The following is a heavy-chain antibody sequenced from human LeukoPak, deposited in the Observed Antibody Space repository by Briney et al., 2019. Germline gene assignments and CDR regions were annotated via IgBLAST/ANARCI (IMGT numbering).Heavy chain of an antibody. CDR3: AKGITIFGVVIRYYYYMDV. J-gene: IGHJ6*03. CDR2: IRYEGSNK. Sequence: PGGSLRLSCAASGFTFSSYGMHWVRQAPGKGLEWVAFIRYEGSNKYYADSVKGRFTISRDNSKNTLYLQMNSLRAEDTGVYYCAKGITIFGVVIRYYYYMDVWGKGTTVTVSS. V-gene: IGHV3-30*02. D-gene: IGHD3-3*01. CDR1: GFTFSSYG.